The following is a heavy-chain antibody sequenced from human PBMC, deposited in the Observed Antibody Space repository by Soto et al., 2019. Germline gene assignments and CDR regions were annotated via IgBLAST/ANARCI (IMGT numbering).Heavy chain of an antibody. CDR1: GYTFTSYG. CDR2: ISAYNGNT. V-gene: IGHV1-18*01. D-gene: IGHD3-3*01. CDR3: ARSRSEFGVVIGEFDFDY. Sequence: GASVKVSCKASGYTFTSYGISWVRQAPGQGLEWMGWISAYNGNTNYAQKLQGRVTMTTDTSTSTAYMELRGLRSDDTAVYYCARSRSEFGVVIGEFDFDYWGQGTLVTVSS. J-gene: IGHJ4*02.